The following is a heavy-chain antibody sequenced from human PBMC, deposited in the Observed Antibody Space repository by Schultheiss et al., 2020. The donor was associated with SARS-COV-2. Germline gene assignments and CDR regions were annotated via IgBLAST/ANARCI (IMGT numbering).Heavy chain of an antibody. CDR1: EFSLSTSGVR. Sequence: SGPTLVKPTQTLTLTCTFSEFSLSTSGVRVGWIRQPPGKALEWLAFIYWNDDEHYSPSLKSRLTITKDTSRKQVILTMTNMGPVDTATYFCARAVAAAPVNDAFDIWGQGTTVTVSS. CDR3: ARAVAAAPVNDAFDI. V-gene: IGHV2-5*01. D-gene: IGHD6-13*01. CDR2: IYWNDDE. J-gene: IGHJ3*02.